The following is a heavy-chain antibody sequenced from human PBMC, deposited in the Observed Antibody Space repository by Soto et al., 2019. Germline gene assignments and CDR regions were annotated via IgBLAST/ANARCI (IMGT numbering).Heavy chain of an antibody. J-gene: IGHJ6*03. CDR2: INAVNGNT. V-gene: IGHV1-3*01. Sequence: ASVKVSCKASGYIFTSYAMHWVRQAPGQRLEWMGWINAVNGNTRYSQKFQGRITITRDSSASTAYMELSTLRSEDTAVYYCARGAENYYSYYYMDVWGKGTTVTVSS. CDR1: GYIFTSYA. CDR3: ARGAENYYSYYYMDV.